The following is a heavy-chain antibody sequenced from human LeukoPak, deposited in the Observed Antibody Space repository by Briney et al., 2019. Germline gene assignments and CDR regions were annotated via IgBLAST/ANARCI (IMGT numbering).Heavy chain of an antibody. J-gene: IGHJ4*02. D-gene: IGHD5-12*01. CDR2: IKEDGSEKK. V-gene: IGHV3-7*04. CDR3: ARGGYRYEY. CDR1: GFTFSSYW. Sequence: PGGSLRLSCAASGFTFSSYWMSWVRQAPGKGLEWVANIKEDGSEKKYYEDSVKGRFTISRGNTKKSLYLQMNSLRAEDTAVYYCARGGYRYEYWGQGTLVTVSS.